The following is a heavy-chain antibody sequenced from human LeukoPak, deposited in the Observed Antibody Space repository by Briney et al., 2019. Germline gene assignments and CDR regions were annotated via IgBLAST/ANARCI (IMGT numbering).Heavy chain of an antibody. CDR3: ARGRYCSGGGCYYFDY. Sequence: GGSLRLSCAASGFTFSTYWMSWVRQAPGKGLEWVANIKQDGSDKYHVDSVKGRFTISRDNAKNSLYLQMNSLRAEDTAVYYCARGRYCSGGGCYYFDYWGQGTLVTVSS. CDR2: IKQDGSDK. CDR1: GFTFSTYW. V-gene: IGHV3-7*04. J-gene: IGHJ4*02. D-gene: IGHD2-15*01.